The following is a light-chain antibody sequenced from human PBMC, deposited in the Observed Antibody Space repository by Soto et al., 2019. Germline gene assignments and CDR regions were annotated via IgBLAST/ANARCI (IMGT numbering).Light chain of an antibody. CDR3: QQRSNWPST. V-gene: IGKV3-11*01. J-gene: IGKJ5*01. Sequence: EIVLTQSPATLSLSPGERATLSCRASQSVGSYLVWYQQKPGQAPRLLIYDTSNWATGIPARFSGSGSGTDFTLTISSLEPEDFAVYYCQQRSNWPSTFGQGTRLEIK. CDR2: DTS. CDR1: QSVGSY.